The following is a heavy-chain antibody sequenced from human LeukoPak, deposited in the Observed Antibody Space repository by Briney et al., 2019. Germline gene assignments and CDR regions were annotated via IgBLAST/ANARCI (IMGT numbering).Heavy chain of an antibody. CDR3: VRESIRGTRDFDY. V-gene: IGHV3-48*04. D-gene: IGHD2-21*01. CDR2: ISSGSRTI. CDR1: GFSFSGYS. J-gene: IGHJ4*02. Sequence: GVLRLSCAASGFSFSGYSMNWVRRAPGKGLDWVSYISSGSRTIFYAESVKGRFTISRDNAKNLLYLEMNSLRAEDTAVYYCVRESIRGTRDFDYWGQGTLVTVSS.